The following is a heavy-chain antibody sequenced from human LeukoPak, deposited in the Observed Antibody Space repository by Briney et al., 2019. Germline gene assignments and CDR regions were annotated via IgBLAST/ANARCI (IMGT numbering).Heavy chain of an antibody. Sequence: PGGSLRLSCAGSGFTSSSYAMSWVRQAPGKGLEWFSAISDTGATTYDADSVKGRFTISRDNSRSTLYLQMNSLRAEDTALYYCAKDTSIGRYCTNGVCSPFDYWGQGTLVTVSS. V-gene: IGHV3-23*01. D-gene: IGHD2-8*01. CDR1: GFTSSSYA. CDR2: ISDTGATT. CDR3: AKDTSIGRYCTNGVCSPFDY. J-gene: IGHJ4*02.